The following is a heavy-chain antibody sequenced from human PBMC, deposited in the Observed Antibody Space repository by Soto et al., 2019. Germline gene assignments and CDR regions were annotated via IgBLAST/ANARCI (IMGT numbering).Heavy chain of an antibody. CDR3: ARGGDSDNYFAP. V-gene: IGHV4-31*03. Sequence: QVQLQESGPGLVKPSQTLSLTCTVSGGSLTSGGYYWSWIRQHPGMGLEWIAHIFHSGSTHHNPSLKRRVPLSVDTSKNPFSLNLTSVTAADTAVYYCARGGDSDNYFAPWGQGTLVAVSS. CDR1: GGSLTSGGYY. D-gene: IGHD2-21*02. J-gene: IGHJ5*02. CDR2: IFHSGST.